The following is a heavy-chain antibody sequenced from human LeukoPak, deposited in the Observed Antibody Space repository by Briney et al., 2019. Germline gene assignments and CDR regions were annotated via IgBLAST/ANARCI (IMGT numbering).Heavy chain of an antibody. CDR2: IYSGGST. D-gene: IGHD4-17*01. V-gene: IGHV3-53*01. CDR1: GFTVSSNY. Sequence: GGSLRLSCAASGFTVSSNYMSWVRQAPGKGLEWVSVIYSGGSTYYADSVKGRFTISRDNSKNTLYLQMNSLRAEDTAVYYCARGGTDYGDYRPIDYWGQGTLVTVSS. J-gene: IGHJ4*02. CDR3: ARGGTDYGDYRPIDY.